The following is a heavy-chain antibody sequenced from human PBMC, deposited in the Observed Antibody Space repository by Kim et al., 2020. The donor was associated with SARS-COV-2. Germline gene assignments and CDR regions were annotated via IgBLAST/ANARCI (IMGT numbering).Heavy chain of an antibody. CDR3: TRARGYYGSGSYSPRGY. D-gene: IGHD3-10*01. Sequence: GGSLRLSCTASGFTFGDYAMSWVRQAPGKGLEWVGFIRSKAYGGTTEYAASVKGRFTISRDDSKSIAYLQMNSLKTEDTAVYYCTRARGYYGSGSYSPRGYWGQGTLVTVSS. CDR2: IRSKAYGGTT. J-gene: IGHJ4*02. CDR1: GFTFGDYA. V-gene: IGHV3-49*04.